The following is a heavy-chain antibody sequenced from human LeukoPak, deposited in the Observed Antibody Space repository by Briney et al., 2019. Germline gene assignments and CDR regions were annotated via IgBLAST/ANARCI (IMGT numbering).Heavy chain of an antibody. CDR1: GYSFTSYW. V-gene: IGHV5-51*01. Sequence: KGGESLKISCKGSGYSFTSYWIGWVRQMPGKGLEWMGIIYPGDSDTRYSPSFQGQVTISADKSISTAYLQWSSLKASDTAMYYCARLLELAGSGWLHDAFDIWGQGTMVTVSS. CDR3: ARLLELAGSGWLHDAFDI. CDR2: IYPGDSDT. J-gene: IGHJ3*02. D-gene: IGHD6-19*01.